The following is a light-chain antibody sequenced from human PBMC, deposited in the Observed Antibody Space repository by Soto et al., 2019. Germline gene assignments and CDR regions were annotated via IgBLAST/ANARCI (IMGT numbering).Light chain of an antibody. CDR1: RSISGC. J-gene: IGKJ1*01. V-gene: IGKV1-39*02. CDR2: AAS. Sequence: IQMTQSPPSLSATVGDRVTITCRASRSISGCLNWYKQKPGEAPELLIYAASGRATGIPDRFSGSGSGTDFTLTISRLEPEDFAVYFCQYYDSFRTFGQGTKVDI. CDR3: QYYDSFRT.